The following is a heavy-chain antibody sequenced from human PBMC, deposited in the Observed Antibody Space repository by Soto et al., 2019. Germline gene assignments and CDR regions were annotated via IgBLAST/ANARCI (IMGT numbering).Heavy chain of an antibody. CDR1: GYTFTSYY. D-gene: IGHD5-18*01. Sequence: ASVKVSCKASGYTFTSYYMHWVRQAPGQGLEWMGIINPSGGSTSYAQKFQGRVTMTRDTSTSTVYMELSSLRSEDTAVYYCARVRPEGYSSGFYFDYWGQGTLVTVSS. V-gene: IGHV1-46*01. CDR3: ARVRPEGYSSGFYFDY. J-gene: IGHJ4*02. CDR2: INPSGGST.